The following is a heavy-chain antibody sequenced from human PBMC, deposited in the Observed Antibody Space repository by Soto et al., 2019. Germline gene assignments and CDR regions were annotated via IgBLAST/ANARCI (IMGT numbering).Heavy chain of an antibody. CDR3: ARDLEIPRLYGMDV. Sequence: ASVKVSCKASRGTFSSYAISWVRQAPGQGLEWMGGIIPIFGTANYAQKFQGRVTITADESTSTAYMELSSLRSEDTAVYYCARDLEIPRLYGMDVWGQGTTVTV. V-gene: IGHV1-69*13. CDR2: IIPIFGTA. CDR1: RGTFSSYA. J-gene: IGHJ6*02. D-gene: IGHD2-21*01.